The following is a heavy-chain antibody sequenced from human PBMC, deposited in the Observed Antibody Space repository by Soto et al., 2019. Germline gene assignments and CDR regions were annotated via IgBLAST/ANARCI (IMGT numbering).Heavy chain of an antibody. J-gene: IGHJ6*02. CDR3: AMLGGWSGGSNDMDV. V-gene: IGHV4-39*01. D-gene: IGHD6-19*01. CDR1: GGSISSSSYY. Sequence: PSETLSLTCTVSGGSISSSSYYWGWIRQPPGKGLEWIGSIYYSGSTYYNPSLKSRVTISVNTSKNQFSLKLSSVTAADTAVYYCAMLGGWSGGSNDMDVGGQGTTVTVSS. CDR2: IYYSGST.